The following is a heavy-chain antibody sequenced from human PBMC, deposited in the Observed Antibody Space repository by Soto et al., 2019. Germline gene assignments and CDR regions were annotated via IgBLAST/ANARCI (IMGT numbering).Heavy chain of an antibody. D-gene: IGHD3-10*01. Sequence: QVQLVESGGGVVQTGRSLRLSCAASGFSFSNYGMHWVRQAPGKGLEWVAVISSDGSNKYYADSVKGRFTISRDNSENTLFLQMNNLRTEDMAVYYCARDWVWFGAHPIDYWGQGTLVTVSS. CDR2: ISSDGSNK. CDR3: ARDWVWFGAHPIDY. CDR1: GFSFSNYG. V-gene: IGHV3-30*03. J-gene: IGHJ4*02.